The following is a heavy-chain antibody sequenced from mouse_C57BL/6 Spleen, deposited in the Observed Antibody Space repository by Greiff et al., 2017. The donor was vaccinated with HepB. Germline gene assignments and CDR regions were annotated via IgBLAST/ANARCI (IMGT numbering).Heavy chain of an antibody. CDR3: ARKRSITTVVATSDYAMDY. CDR2: IWSGGST. V-gene: IGHV2-2*01. D-gene: IGHD1-1*01. Sequence: VQLQQSGPGLVQPSQSLSITCTVSGFSLTSYGVHWVRQSPGKGLEWLGVIWSGGSTDYNAAFISRLSISKDNSKSQVFFKMNSLQADDTAIYYCARKRSITTVVATSDYAMDYWGQGTSVTVSS. J-gene: IGHJ4*01. CDR1: GFSLTSYG.